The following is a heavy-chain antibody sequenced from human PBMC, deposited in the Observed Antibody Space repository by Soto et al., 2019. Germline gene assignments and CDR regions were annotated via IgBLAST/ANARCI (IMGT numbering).Heavy chain of an antibody. J-gene: IGHJ3*02. V-gene: IGHV3-74*01. CDR3: ARDDGSIVGATEAFDI. Sequence: GALKISCAASGFTFRSYLMNWVRQAPGKGLGWGSTSDSGGSSTSYADSVKGRFTIPRDNAKNKLDLPMNSLRAEDTAVYYCARDDGSIVGATEAFDIWGQGTMVTVSS. CDR1: GFTFRSYL. CDR2: SDSGGSST. D-gene: IGHD1-26*01.